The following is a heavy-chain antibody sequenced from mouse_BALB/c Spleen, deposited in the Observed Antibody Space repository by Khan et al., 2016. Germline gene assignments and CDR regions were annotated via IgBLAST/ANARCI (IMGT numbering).Heavy chain of an antibody. D-gene: IGHD2-3*01. CDR2: INPSTGYT. V-gene: IGHV1-7*01. J-gene: IGHJ3*01. CDR3: ARKDGYFAY. CDR1: GYTFTSYW. Sequence: QVQLQQSGAELAKPGASVKMSCKASGYTFTSYWMHWVKQRPGQGLEWIGYINPSTGYTEYKQKFKDKATLTADKSASTAYMQLSSLTSEVSSVYYCARKDGYFAYWGQGTLVTVSA.